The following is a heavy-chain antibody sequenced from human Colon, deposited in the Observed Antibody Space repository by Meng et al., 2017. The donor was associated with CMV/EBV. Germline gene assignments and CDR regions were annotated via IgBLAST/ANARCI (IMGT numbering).Heavy chain of an antibody. CDR2: ISYSGTP. Sequence: SETLSLTCTVSGGSITSNYHWGWIRQPTGKGLEWIGSISYSGTPYYNPSLKSRITISVDTSKNQFSLQLNSVTPEDTAVYYCARDPIRYTYDFWSGYYDYYYYGMDVWGQGTTVTVSS. V-gene: IGHV4-39*07. J-gene: IGHJ6*02. CDR3: ARDPIRYTYDFWSGYYDYYYYGMDV. D-gene: IGHD3-3*01. CDR1: GGSITSNYH.